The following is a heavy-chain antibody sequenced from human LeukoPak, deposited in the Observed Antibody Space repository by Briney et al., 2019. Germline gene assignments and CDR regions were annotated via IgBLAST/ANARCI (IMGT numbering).Heavy chain of an antibody. V-gene: IGHV1-2*02. D-gene: IGHD4-23*01. Sequence: ASVKVSCKASGYTFTGYYMHWVRQAPGQGLEWMGWINPNSGGTNYAQKFQGRVTMTRDTSISTAYMELSRLRSDDTAVYYRAIMTIYGGNPDYWGQGTLVTVSS. CDR1: GYTFTGYY. CDR3: AIMTIYGGNPDY. CDR2: INPNSGGT. J-gene: IGHJ4*02.